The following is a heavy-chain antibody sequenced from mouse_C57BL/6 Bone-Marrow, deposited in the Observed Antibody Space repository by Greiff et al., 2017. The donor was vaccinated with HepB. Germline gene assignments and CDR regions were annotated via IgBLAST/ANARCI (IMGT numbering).Heavy chain of an antibody. J-gene: IGHJ2*01. CDR2: IHPNSGST. V-gene: IGHV1-64*01. D-gene: IGHD1-1*01. CDR1: GYTFTSYW. CDR3: ARPSYYGSSYFDY. Sequence: QVQLKQPGAELVKPGASVKLSCKASGYTFTSYWMHWVKQRPGQGLEWIGMIHPNSGSTNYNEKFKSKATLTVDKSSSTAYMQLSSLTSEDSAVYYCARPSYYGSSYFDYWGQGTTLTVSS.